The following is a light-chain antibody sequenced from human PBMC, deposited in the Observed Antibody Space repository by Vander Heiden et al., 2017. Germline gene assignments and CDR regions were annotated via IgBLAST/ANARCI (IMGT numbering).Light chain of an antibody. CDR1: QSVLYSSNNKNY. CDR2: WAF. J-gene: IGKJ3*01. CDR3: QQYYSTPFT. V-gene: IGKV4-1*01. Sequence: DIVMTQSPDSLAVSLGERATINCKSSQSVLYSSNNKNYLAWYQQKPGQPPKLLIYWAFTRESGVSDRFSGSGSGTDFTLTISSLQAEDVAVYYCQQYYSTPFTFGPGTKVDI.